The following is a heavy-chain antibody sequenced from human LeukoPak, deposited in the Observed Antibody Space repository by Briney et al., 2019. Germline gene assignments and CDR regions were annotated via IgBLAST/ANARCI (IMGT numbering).Heavy chain of an antibody. D-gene: IGHD4-17*01. V-gene: IGHV3-48*03. CDR1: GFTFSNYE. Sequence: GGSLRLSCAASGFTFSNYEMNWVRQAPGKGLEWVSYTTSSGSIMYYPDSVKGRFTISRDNAKNSLYLQMNILRAEDTAVYYCSREGDYGDSDYWGQGTLVTVSS. J-gene: IGHJ4*02. CDR3: SREGDYGDSDY. CDR2: TTSSGSIM.